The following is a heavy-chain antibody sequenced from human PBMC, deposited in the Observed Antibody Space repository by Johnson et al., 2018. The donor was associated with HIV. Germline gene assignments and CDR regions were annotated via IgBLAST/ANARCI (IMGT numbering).Heavy chain of an antibody. V-gene: IGHV3-48*04. CDR2: ISSSGSTI. Sequence: VQLVESGGGVVQPGRSLRLSCAAYGFTFSSYAMHWVRQAPGKGLEWVSYISSSGSTIYYADSVKGRFTISRDNAKNSLYLQMNSLRAEDTAVYYCARSDSSGYYPSHAFDIWGQGTMVTVSS. D-gene: IGHD3-22*01. CDR1: GFTFSSYA. J-gene: IGHJ3*02. CDR3: ARSDSSGYYPSHAFDI.